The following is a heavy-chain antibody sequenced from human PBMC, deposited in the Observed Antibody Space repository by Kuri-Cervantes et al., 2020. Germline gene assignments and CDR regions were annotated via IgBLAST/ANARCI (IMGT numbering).Heavy chain of an antibody. V-gene: IGHV4-34*01. CDR1: GGSFSGYY. J-gene: IGHJ4*02. CDR2: INHSGST. Sequence: GSLRLSCAVYGGSFSGYYWSWIRQPPGKGLEWIGEINHSGSTNYSPSLKSRVTISVDTSKNQFSLKLSSVTAADTAVYYCARARGLRLFDYWGQGTLVTVSS. CDR3: ARARGLRLFDY. D-gene: IGHD5-12*01.